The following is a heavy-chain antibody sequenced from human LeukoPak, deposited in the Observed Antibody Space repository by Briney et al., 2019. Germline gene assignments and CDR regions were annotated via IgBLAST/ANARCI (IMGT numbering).Heavy chain of an antibody. Sequence: SGTLSLTCAVSGDSISSSSWWSWVRQPPGKGLEWIGEIYHTGSNNYNPSLKSRVTMSVDKSKNQFSLKLNSVTAADTAVYYCASAYCSGGSCSLDYWGQGTLVTVSS. CDR3: ASAYCSGGSCSLDY. V-gene: IGHV4-4*02. D-gene: IGHD2-15*01. CDR2: IYHTGSN. CDR1: GDSISSSSW. J-gene: IGHJ4*02.